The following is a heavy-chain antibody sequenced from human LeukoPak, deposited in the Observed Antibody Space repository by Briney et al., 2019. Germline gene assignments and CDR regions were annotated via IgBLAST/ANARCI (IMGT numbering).Heavy chain of an antibody. CDR1: GFTFSSYS. V-gene: IGHV3-21*01. CDR3: GRVLAKGYSYGLRGDY. J-gene: IGHJ4*02. CDR2: IRSSRSYI. Sequence: PGGSLGLSRAASGFTFSSYSMNWVRQAPAKGLEWVSSIRSSRSYIYYADSVKGRFTISRDNAKNSLYLHMNSLRYEDTAVTYCGRVLAKGYSYGLRGDYWRQGTMVTV. D-gene: IGHD5-18*01.